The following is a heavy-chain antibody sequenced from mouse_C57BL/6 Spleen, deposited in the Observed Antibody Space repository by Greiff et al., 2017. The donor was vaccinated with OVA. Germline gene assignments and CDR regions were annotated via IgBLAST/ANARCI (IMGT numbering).Heavy chain of an antibody. CDR3: ARGWDGGYFDY. Sequence: VQLQQSGPELVKPGASVKISCKASGYTFTDYYMNWVKQSHGKSLEWIGDINPNNGGTSYNQKFKDKATLTVDTSASTAYMKLSSLTSEDSAVYYCARGWDGGYFDYWGQGTTLTVSS. V-gene: IGHV1-26*01. CDR1: GYTFTDYY. CDR2: INPNNGGT. J-gene: IGHJ2*01. D-gene: IGHD4-1*01.